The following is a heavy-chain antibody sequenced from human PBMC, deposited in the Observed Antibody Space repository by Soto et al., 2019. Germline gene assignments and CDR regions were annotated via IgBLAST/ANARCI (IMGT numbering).Heavy chain of an antibody. Sequence: QPGWSLRLSCAASGFTFSSYAMSWVRHAPGKGLEWVSAISGSGGSTYYADSVKGRFTISRDNSKNTLYLQMNSLRDEDTAVYYCAKSRLCDSSGPEAFDNWGQGRMVTV. CDR1: GFTFSSYA. J-gene: IGHJ3*02. CDR2: ISGSGGST. CDR3: AKSRLCDSSGPEAFDN. V-gene: IGHV3-23*01. D-gene: IGHD3-22*01.